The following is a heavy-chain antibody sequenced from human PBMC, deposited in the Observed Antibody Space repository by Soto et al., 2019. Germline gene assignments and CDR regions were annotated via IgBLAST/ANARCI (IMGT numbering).Heavy chain of an antibody. CDR1: GYTFSSYW. D-gene: IGHD3-10*01. CDR2: INLGGGFT. Sequence: GGSLRLSCAASGYTFSSYWIHWVRQAPGKGLVWLSRINLGGGFTNYADSVKDRFIISRDNAKNTLFLQMNSLGAEDTAVYYCAREGKPGIIDYWGQGTLVTVSS. J-gene: IGHJ4*02. CDR3: AREGKPGIIDY. V-gene: IGHV3-74*01.